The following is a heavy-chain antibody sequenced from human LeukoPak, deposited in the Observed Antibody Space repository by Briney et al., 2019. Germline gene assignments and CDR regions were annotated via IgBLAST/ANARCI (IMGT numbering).Heavy chain of an antibody. J-gene: IGHJ4*02. V-gene: IGHV1-18*01. CDR3: ASLPRDGLNPYDSGSYYKTLPTR. Sequence: ASVTVSCMASGCTFTSYGISWVRQAPGQGLEWMGWISDYNGNKHYAQKLQGRVTMTTDTYTNTAYMELSGQSSDGTAVYYCASLPRDGLNPYDSGSYYKTLPTRWGQGTLVTVSS. D-gene: IGHD3-10*01. CDR1: GCTFTSYG. CDR2: ISDYNGNK.